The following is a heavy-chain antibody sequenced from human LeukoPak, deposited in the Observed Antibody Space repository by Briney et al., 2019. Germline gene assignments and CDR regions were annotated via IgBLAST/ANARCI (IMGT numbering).Heavy chain of an antibody. CDR1: GFTFSSYG. CDR2: ISYDGSNK. V-gene: IGHV3-30*18. J-gene: IGHJ4*02. Sequence: GRSLRLSCAASGFTFSSYGMRWVRQVPGKGLEWVAVISYDGSNKYYADSVKSRFTISRDTSKNTLYLQMTDLRPDDRAVYYCAKDTCSGGICYSLRWGRETRV. CDR3: AKDTCSGGICYSLR. D-gene: IGHD2-15*01.